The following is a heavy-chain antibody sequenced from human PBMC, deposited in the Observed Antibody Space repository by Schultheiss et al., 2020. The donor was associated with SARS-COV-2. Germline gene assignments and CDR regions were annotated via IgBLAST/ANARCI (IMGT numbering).Heavy chain of an antibody. D-gene: IGHD2-2*01. CDR1: GGSISSYY. Sequence: SETLSLTCTVSGGSISSYYWSWIRQPAGKGLEWIGRIYTSGSTNYNPSLKSRVTISVDTSKNQFSLKLSSVTAADTAVYYCARGFVVVPAAIRNNWFDPWGQGTLVTVSS. V-gene: IGHV4-4*07. CDR2: IYTSGST. J-gene: IGHJ5*02. CDR3: ARGFVVVPAAIRNNWFDP.